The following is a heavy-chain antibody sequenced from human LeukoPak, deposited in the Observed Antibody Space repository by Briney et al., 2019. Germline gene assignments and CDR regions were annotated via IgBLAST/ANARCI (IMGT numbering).Heavy chain of an antibody. V-gene: IGHV1-2*02. CDR2: INPNSGGT. J-gene: IGHJ5*02. CDR3: ARADRLHGGPYLIGP. CDR1: GYSFTDYY. Sequence: ASVRVSCKTSGYSFTDYYMHWVRQAPGQGLEWMGWINPNSGGTSAAQKFQGRVTMTRDTSITTVYMEVSWLTSDDTAIYYCARADRLHGGPYLIGPWGQGTLVTVSS. D-gene: IGHD2-21*01.